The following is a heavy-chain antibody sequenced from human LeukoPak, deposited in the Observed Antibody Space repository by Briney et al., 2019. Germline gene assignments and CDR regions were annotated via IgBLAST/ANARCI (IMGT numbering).Heavy chain of an antibody. V-gene: IGHV3-33*01. CDR2: IWYDGSNK. Sequence: PGGSLRLSCAASGFTFSSYGMHWVRQAPGKGLEWVAVIWYDGSNKYYADSVKGRFTISRDNSKNTLYLQMNSLRAEDTAVYYCASAPPYSSSWYLVHWGQGTLVTVSS. J-gene: IGHJ4*02. CDR3: ASAPPYSSSWYLVH. CDR1: GFTFSSYG. D-gene: IGHD6-13*01.